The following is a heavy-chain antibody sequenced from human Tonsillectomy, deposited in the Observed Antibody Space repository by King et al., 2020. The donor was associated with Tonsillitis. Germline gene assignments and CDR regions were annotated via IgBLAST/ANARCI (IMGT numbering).Heavy chain of an antibody. CDR2: ISGSGGST. V-gene: IGHV3-23*04. Sequence: VQLVESGGDLVQPGGSLRLSCAASGFSFSNYAMSWVRQAPGKGLEWVSSISGSGGSTYYADSVKGRFTISRDNSKNTLYLQMNSLRGADTAVYYCSKDFISNSVNAFDIWGEGTMVTVFS. J-gene: IGHJ3*02. CDR1: GFSFSNYA. D-gene: IGHD4-23*01. CDR3: SKDFISNSVNAFDI.